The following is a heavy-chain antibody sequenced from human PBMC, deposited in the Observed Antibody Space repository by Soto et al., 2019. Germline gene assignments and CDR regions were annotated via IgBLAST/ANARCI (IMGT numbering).Heavy chain of an antibody. CDR3: ARDLSRGQTEIYGSGSCYWFDP. V-gene: IGHV1-18*01. CDR1: GYTFTSYG. CDR2: ISAYNGNT. Sequence: ASVKVSCKASGYTFTSYGISWVRQAPGQGLEWMGWISAYNGNTNYAQKRQGRVTMTTDTSTSTAYMELRSLRSDDTAVYYCARDLSRGQTEIYGSGSCYWFDPWGQGTLVTVSS. D-gene: IGHD3-10*01. J-gene: IGHJ5*02.